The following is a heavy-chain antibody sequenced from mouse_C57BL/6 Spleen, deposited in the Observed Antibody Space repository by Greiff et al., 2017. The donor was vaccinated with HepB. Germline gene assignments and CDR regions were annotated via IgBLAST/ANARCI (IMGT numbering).Heavy chain of an antibody. J-gene: IGHJ4*01. V-gene: IGHV1-64*01. CDR3: ARHHSPTGYAMDD. CDR2: IHPNSGST. CDR1: GYTFTSYW. Sequence: QVQLQQPGAELVKPGASVKLSCKASGYTFTSYWMHWVKQRPGQGLEWIGMIHPNSGSTNYNEKFKSKATLTVDKSSSTAYMQLSSLTSEDSAVYYCARHHSPTGYAMDDWGQGTSVTVSS. D-gene: IGHD2-12*01.